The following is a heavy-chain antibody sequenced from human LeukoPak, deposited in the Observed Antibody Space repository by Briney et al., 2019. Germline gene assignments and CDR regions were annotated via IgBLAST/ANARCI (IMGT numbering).Heavy chain of an antibody. Sequence: GESLRLSCAASGFSFSSYNMNWVRQAPGKGLEWVSSIDTTSAYIHYADSVKGRFTIPRDNAKNSLYLQMNSLSAEDTALYYCARSRRDSDWYIDDYWGQGTLVTVSS. D-gene: IGHD6-19*01. J-gene: IGHJ4*02. CDR2: IDTTSAYI. CDR3: ARSRRDSDWYIDDY. CDR1: GFSFSSYN. V-gene: IGHV3-21*01.